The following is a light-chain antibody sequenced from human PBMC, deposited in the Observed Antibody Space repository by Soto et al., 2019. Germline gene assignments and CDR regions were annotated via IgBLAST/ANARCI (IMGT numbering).Light chain of an antibody. CDR3: TAYSTSSTEV. CDR2: DVT. Sequence: QSVLTQPASVSGSPGQSITISCTGTSSDDGSYPYVSWYQQHPGKAPKLMIYDVTNRPSGVSDLCTGSKSGYTASLTNSGLQDEDEAYYYCTAYSTSSTEVFGGGTKLTVL. J-gene: IGLJ2*01. CDR1: SSDDGSYPY. V-gene: IGLV2-14*01.